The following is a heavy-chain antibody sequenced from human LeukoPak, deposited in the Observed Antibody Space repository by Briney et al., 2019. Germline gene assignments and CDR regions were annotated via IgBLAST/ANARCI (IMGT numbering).Heavy chain of an antibody. J-gene: IGHJ4*02. D-gene: IGHD3-10*01. CDR2: IYYTGST. V-gene: IGHV4-30-4*01. CDR1: GGSINSDYYY. Sequence: SETLSLTCTVSGGSINSDYYYWSWIRQPPGKGLEWIGYIYYTGSTCYKPSLKSRVTMSVDTSKNQFSLKLSSVTAADTAVYYCARSDGSARYLWGQGTLVTVSS. CDR3: ARSDGSARYL.